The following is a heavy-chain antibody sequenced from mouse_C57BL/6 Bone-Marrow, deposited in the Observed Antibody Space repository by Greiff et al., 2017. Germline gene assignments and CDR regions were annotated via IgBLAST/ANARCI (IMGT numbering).Heavy chain of an antibody. J-gene: IGHJ2*01. CDR3: ASYYYGSSLDY. V-gene: IGHV1-26*01. D-gene: IGHD1-1*01. CDR1: GYTFTDYY. CDR2: INPNNGGT. Sequence: VQLQQSGPELVKPGASVKISCKASGYTFTDYYMNWVKQSHGKSLEWIGDINPNNGGTSYNQTFKGKATLTVDKSSSTAYMELRSLTSEDSAVYYCASYYYGSSLDYWGQGTTLTVSS.